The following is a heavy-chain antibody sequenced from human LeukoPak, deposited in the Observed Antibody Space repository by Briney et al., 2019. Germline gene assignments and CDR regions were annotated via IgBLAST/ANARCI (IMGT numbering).Heavy chain of an antibody. V-gene: IGHV3-48*01. D-gene: IGHD3-3*01. CDR2: ISSSSSTI. CDR1: GFTFSSYS. CDR3: ARDDNITIFGVVIDNWFDP. Sequence: PGGSLRLSCAASGFTFSSYSMNWVRQAPGKGLEWVSYISSSSSTIYYADSVKGRFTISRDNAKNSLYLQMNSLRAEDTAVYYCARDDNITIFGVVIDNWFDPWGQGTLVTVSS. J-gene: IGHJ5*02.